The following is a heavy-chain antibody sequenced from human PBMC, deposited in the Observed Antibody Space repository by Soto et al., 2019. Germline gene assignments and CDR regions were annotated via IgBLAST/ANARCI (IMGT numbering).Heavy chain of an antibody. CDR2: INPNSGGT. CDR1: GYTFTGYY. CDR3: ARSRITMVRGVNFVYNWFDP. V-gene: IGHV1-2*04. J-gene: IGHJ5*02. Sequence: ASVKVSCKASGYTFTGYYMHWVRQAPGQGLEWMGWINPNSGGTNYAQKFQGWVTMTRDTSISTAYMELSRLRSDDTAVYYCARSRITMVRGVNFVYNWFDPWGQGTLVTVSS. D-gene: IGHD3-10*01.